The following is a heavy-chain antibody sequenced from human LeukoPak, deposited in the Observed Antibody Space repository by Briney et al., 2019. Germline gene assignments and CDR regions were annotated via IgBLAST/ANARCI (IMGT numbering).Heavy chain of an antibody. CDR2: INHSGST. CDR3: ARGNNFASWFDP. Sequence: SETLSLTCAVYGGSFSDYYWSWIRQPPGKGLEWIGEINHSGSTNYNPSLKSRVTISVDTSKNQFSLKLSSVTAADTAVYYCARGNNFASWFDPWGQGTLVTASS. V-gene: IGHV4-34*01. CDR1: GGSFSDYY. J-gene: IGHJ5*02. D-gene: IGHD1/OR15-1a*01.